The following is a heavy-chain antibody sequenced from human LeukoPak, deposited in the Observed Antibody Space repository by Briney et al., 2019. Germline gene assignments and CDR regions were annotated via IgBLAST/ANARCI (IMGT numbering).Heavy chain of an antibody. CDR2: IQFDGSDE. V-gene: IGHV3-30*02. D-gene: IGHD3-9*01. Sequence: TGGSLRLSCAASGIIFSTYGMHWVRQAPGKGLEWVAFIQFDGSDEHYADSVKGRFTISRDNSKNTLYLQTNSLRAEDTAVYYCAKARAKDYDILTGFVDYWGQGTLVTVSS. CDR1: GIIFSTYG. CDR3: AKARAKDYDILTGFVDY. J-gene: IGHJ4*02.